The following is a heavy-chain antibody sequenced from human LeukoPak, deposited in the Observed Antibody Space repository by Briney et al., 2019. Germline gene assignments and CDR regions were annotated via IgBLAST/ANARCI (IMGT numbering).Heavy chain of an antibody. CDR1: GFTFSSYG. CDR3: AKVLGMATRVGYFDY. J-gene: IGHJ4*02. CDR2: IRYDGSNK. D-gene: IGHD3-16*01. Sequence: GGSLRLSCAASGFTFSSYGMHWVRQAPGKGLEWVAFIRYDGSNKYYADSVKGRFTISRDNSKNTLYLQMNSLRAEDTAVYYCAKVLGMATRVGYFDYWGQGTLVTVSS. V-gene: IGHV3-30*02.